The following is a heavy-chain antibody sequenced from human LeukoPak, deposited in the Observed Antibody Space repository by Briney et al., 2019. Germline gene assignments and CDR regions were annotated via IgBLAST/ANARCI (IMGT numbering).Heavy chain of an antibody. J-gene: IGHJ4*02. Sequence: SETLSLTCTGSGGSISGYYWSWIRQPAGKGMKWIGRIYTSGITNYNPSLQSRVTMSVDTSKNQFSLKLNSVTAADTAVYYCARGRDWNYLFFDYWGQGTLVTVSS. D-gene: IGHD1-7*01. CDR2: IYTSGIT. CDR3: ARGRDWNYLFFDY. V-gene: IGHV4-4*07. CDR1: GGSISGYY.